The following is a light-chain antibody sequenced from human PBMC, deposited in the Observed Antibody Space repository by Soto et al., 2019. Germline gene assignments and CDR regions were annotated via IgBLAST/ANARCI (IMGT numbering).Light chain of an antibody. V-gene: IGKV3-11*01. J-gene: IGKJ2*01. CDR1: QPINTY. CDR3: HHRSNWPPEDT. Sequence: EVLLTQSPATLSFTPGESATLSCRASQPINTYLGWYQQKSGQSPRLLIYDASNRAADIPARFSASGFGTDFTLTISSLKPEDFGTYYCHHRSNWPPEDTFGQGTKLGI. CDR2: DAS.